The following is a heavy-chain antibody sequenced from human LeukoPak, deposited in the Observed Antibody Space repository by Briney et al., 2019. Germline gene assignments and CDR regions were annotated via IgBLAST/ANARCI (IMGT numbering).Heavy chain of an antibody. CDR1: GYTFTSYG. J-gene: IGHJ5*02. V-gene: IGHV1-46*01. CDR3: ARDNSVGDIAWWFDP. D-gene: IGHD3-16*02. CDR2: INPSGSST. Sequence: ASVKVSCKTSGYTFTSYGISWVRQAPGQGLEWMGLINPSGSSTLYAQKFQGRVTMTRDMSTTTDYMELSSLRSEDTAVYYCARDNSVGDIAWWFDPWGQGTLVTVSS.